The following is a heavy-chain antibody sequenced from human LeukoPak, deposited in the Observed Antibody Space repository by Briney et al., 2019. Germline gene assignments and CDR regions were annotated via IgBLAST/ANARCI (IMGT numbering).Heavy chain of an antibody. Sequence: GGSLRLSCAASGFTFSSYGMHWVRQAPGKGLEWVAVISYDGSNKYYADSVKGRFTISRDNSKNTLYLQMNSLRAEDTAVYYCAKVFYDILTGYYNDYYFDYWGQGTLVTVSS. V-gene: IGHV3-30*18. CDR2: ISYDGSNK. CDR1: GFTFSSYG. J-gene: IGHJ4*02. D-gene: IGHD3-9*01. CDR3: AKVFYDILTGYYNDYYFDY.